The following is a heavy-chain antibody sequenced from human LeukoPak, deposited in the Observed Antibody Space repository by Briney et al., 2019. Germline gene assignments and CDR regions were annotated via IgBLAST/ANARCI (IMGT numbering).Heavy chain of an antibody. V-gene: IGHV3-53*01. D-gene: IGHD2-15*01. J-gene: IGHJ5*02. CDR3: ARMYEYCSGGSCYPNWFDP. Sequence: GGSLRLSCVVSGFTVSSNYMSWVRQAPGKGLEWVSVLYSGGNTYHADSVKGRFTISRDNSKNTLYLQMNSLRAEDTAVYYCARMYEYCSGGSCYPNWFDPWGQGTLVTVSS. CDR1: GFTVSSNY. CDR2: LYSGGNT.